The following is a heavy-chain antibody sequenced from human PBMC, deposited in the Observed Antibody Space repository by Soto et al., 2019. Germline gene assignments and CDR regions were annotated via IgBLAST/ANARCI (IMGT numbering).Heavy chain of an antibody. J-gene: IGHJ4*02. CDR2: INHSGST. Sequence: KPSETLSLTCAVYGGSFSGYYWSRIRQPPGKGLEWIGEINHSGSTNYNPSLKSRVTISVDTSKNQFSLKLSSVTAADTAVYYCARGPSLEYCSGGSCYSGRPFDYWGQGTLVTVSS. D-gene: IGHD2-15*01. V-gene: IGHV4-34*01. CDR3: ARGPSLEYCSGGSCYSGRPFDY. CDR1: GGSFSGYY.